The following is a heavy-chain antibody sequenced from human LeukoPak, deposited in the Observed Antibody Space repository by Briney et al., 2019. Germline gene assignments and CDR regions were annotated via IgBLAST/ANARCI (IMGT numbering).Heavy chain of an antibody. CDR1: GFSFSSYW. J-gene: IGHJ4*02. Sequence: PGGSLRLSCAASGFSFSSYWMTWVRQAPGKGLEWVANIKQDGGEKYYVDSVKGRFTISRDNAKNSLFLQLNSLRAEDTAVYYCARPDGTTDVYFFDYWGQGTLVTVSS. CDR2: IKQDGGEK. D-gene: IGHD5-24*01. V-gene: IGHV3-7*04. CDR3: ARPDGTTDVYFFDY.